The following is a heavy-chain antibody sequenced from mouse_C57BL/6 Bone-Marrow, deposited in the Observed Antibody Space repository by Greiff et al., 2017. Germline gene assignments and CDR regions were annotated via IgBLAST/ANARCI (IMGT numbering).Heavy chain of an antibody. D-gene: IGHD1-1*01. CDR3: ARHGDYYGSNAMDY. V-gene: IGHV5-6*01. Sequence: EVQGVESGGDLVKPGGSLKLSCAASGFTFSSYGMSWVRQTPDKRLEWVATISSGGSYTYYPDSVKGRFTISRDNAKNTLYLQMSSLKSEDTAMYYCARHGDYYGSNAMDYWGQGTSVTVSS. J-gene: IGHJ4*01. CDR1: GFTFSSYG. CDR2: ISSGGSYT.